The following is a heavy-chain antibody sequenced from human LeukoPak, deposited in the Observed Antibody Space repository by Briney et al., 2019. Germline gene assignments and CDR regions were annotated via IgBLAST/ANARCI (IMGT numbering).Heavy chain of an antibody. CDR2: IKQDGSEK. V-gene: IGHV3-7*01. CDR3: ARGYNPYYFDY. J-gene: IGHJ4*02. D-gene: IGHD5-24*01. Sequence: GGSLRLSCATSGFTFSSYWMSWVRQAPGKGLEWVANIKQDGSEKYYVDSVKGRFTISRDNAKNSLYLQMNSLRAEDTAVYYCARGYNPYYFDYWGQGTLVTVSS. CDR1: GFTFSSYW.